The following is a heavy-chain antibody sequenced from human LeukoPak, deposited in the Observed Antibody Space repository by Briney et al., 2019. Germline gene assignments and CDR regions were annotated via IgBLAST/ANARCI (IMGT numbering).Heavy chain of an antibody. Sequence: PGGSLRLSCAASGFTFSSYAMSWVRQAPGKGLEWVSVIIGSGGNTYYADSVKGRFTISRDNAKNSLYLQMNSLRVEDTAVYYCAGPLGSPYFHHWGQGTLVTVSS. CDR2: IIGSGGNT. V-gene: IGHV3-23*01. D-gene: IGHD3-10*01. J-gene: IGHJ1*01. CDR1: GFTFSSYA. CDR3: AGPLGSPYFHH.